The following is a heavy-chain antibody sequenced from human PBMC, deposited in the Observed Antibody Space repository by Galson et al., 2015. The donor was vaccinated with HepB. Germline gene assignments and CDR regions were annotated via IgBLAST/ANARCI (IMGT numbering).Heavy chain of an antibody. J-gene: IGHJ6*02. CDR3: AYGVDV. V-gene: IGHV6-1*01. Sequence: CAISGDSVSSNSAVWNWIRQSPSRGLEWLGRTYYRSKWYKDYALFVKSRITINADTSRNQISLQLNSMTPEDTAVYYCAYGVDVWGQGTTVTVSS. CDR1: GDSVSSNSAV. CDR2: TYYRSKWYK.